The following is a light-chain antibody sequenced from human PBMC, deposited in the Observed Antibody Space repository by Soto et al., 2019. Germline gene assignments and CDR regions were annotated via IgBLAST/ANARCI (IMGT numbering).Light chain of an antibody. CDR1: SSNIGSNT. CDR3: AAWDDSLNGDV. J-gene: IGLJ3*02. Sequence: QAVVTQPPSASGTPGQRVTISCSGSSSNIGSNTVNWYQQLPGTAPKLLIYSNNQRPSGVPDRFSGSKSGTSASLAISGLQSEEEADYYCAAWDDSLNGDVFGGGTKVTVL. CDR2: SNN. V-gene: IGLV1-44*01.